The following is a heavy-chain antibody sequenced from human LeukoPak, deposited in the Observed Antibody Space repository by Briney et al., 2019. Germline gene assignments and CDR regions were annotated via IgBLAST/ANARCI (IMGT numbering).Heavy chain of an antibody. Sequence: ASVEVSCKASGYTFTTYYMHWVRQAPGQGLEWMGIINPSGGSTTYAQKFQGRVTMTRDTSTSTLYMELRSLRSEDTAVYYCASARPSNGYYGTNWFDPWGQGTLVTVSS. D-gene: IGHD3-22*01. CDR1: GYTFTTYY. J-gene: IGHJ5*02. CDR3: ASARPSNGYYGTNWFDP. CDR2: INPSGGST. V-gene: IGHV1-46*01.